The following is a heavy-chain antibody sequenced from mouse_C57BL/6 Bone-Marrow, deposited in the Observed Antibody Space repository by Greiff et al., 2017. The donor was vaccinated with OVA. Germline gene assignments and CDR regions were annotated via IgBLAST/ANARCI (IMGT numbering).Heavy chain of an antibody. CDR1: GYTFTDYY. D-gene: IGHD1-1*01. J-gene: IGHJ2*01. CDR3: ARDYGSSYSSYYFDY. V-gene: IGHV1-75*01. Sequence: VHLVESGPELVKPGASVKISCKASGYTFTDYYINWVKQRPGQGLEWIGWIFPGSGSTYYNEKFKGKATLTVDKSSSTAYMLLSSLTSEDSAVYFCARDYGSSYSSYYFDYWGQGTTLTVSS. CDR2: IFPGSGST.